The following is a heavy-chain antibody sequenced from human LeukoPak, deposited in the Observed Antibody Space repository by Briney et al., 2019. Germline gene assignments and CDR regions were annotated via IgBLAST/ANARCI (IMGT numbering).Heavy chain of an antibody. V-gene: IGHV5-51*01. CDR2: IYPGDSDI. Sequence: PGESLKISCKGSGYIFTNYWIGWVRQMPGKGLEWMGIIYPGDSDIRYSPSFQGQVTISADRSISTAYLQWRSLKASDTAIYYCARQASDGSRSWGNIIDYWGQGTPVTVSS. CDR1: GYIFTNYW. J-gene: IGHJ4*02. D-gene: IGHD6-13*01. CDR3: ARQASDGSRSWGNIIDY.